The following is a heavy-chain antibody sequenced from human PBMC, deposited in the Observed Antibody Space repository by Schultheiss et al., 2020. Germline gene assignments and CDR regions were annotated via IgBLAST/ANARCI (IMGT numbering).Heavy chain of an antibody. Sequence: GGSLRLSCAASGFTFSSYSMNWVRQAPGKGLEWVANIKQDGSEKYYVDSVKGRFTISRDNAKNSLYLQMNSLRAEDTAVYYCARDVRIQLWLRWFDPWGQGTLVTVSS. CDR3: ARDVRIQLWLRWFDP. CDR1: GFTFSSYS. CDR2: IKQDGSEK. D-gene: IGHD5-18*01. V-gene: IGHV3-7*01. J-gene: IGHJ5*02.